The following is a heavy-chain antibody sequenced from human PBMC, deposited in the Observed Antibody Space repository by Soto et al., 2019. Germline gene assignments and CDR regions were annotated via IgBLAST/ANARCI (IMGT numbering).Heavy chain of an antibody. CDR2: IWQTGTYN. J-gene: IGHJ6*02. D-gene: IGHD3-16*02. CDR3: ARGQTYRPVYHYVHGMDV. CDR1: GFTFSDYS. V-gene: IGHV3-33*01. Sequence: QVQLVESGGGVVQPGRSLRLSCATSGFTFSDYSMHWVRQPAGKGLEWVAVIWQTGTYNYYADSVKGRFTISRDNSKNTPYLQMNSLGTEDTAVYFCARGQTYRPVYHYVHGMDVWGQGTTVTVSS.